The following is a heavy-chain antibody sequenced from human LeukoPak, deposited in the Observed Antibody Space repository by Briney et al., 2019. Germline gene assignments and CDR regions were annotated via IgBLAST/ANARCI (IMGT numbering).Heavy chain of an antibody. CDR1: GFTFDDYA. Sequence: SLRLSCAASGFTFDDYAMHWVRQAPGKGLEWVSGISWNSGSIGYADSVKGRFTISRDNAKNSLYLQMNSLRAEDTALYYCAKDISGAGSGWFFDYWGQGTLVTVSS. V-gene: IGHV3-9*01. CDR3: AKDISGAGSGWFFDY. CDR2: ISWNSGSI. D-gene: IGHD6-19*01. J-gene: IGHJ4*02.